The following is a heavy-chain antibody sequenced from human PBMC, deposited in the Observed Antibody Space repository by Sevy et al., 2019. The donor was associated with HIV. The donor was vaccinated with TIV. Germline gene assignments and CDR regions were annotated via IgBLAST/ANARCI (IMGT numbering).Heavy chain of an antibody. Sequence: GGSLRLSCAASGFTFNSYTMNWVRQAPGKGLEWVSSITSGSTYIYYANSVKGRFTISRDNAKNSLYLQMNSVRAEDTAVYYCAKAYIAAAGTLSYYYYGMDVWGQGTTVTVSS. CDR2: ITSGSTYI. CDR3: AKAYIAAAGTLSYYYYGMDV. CDR1: GFTFNSYT. J-gene: IGHJ6*02. D-gene: IGHD6-13*01. V-gene: IGHV3-21*04.